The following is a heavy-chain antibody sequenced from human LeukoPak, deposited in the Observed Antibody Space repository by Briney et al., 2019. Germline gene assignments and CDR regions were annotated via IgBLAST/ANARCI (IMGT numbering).Heavy chain of an antibody. J-gene: IGHJ3*02. V-gene: IGHV3-30*04. CDR3: ASDGVYYYDSSGPFDI. D-gene: IGHD3-22*01. CDR1: GFTFSSYA. Sequence: PGRSLRLSCAASGFTFSSYAMHWVRQAPGKGLEWVAVISYDGSNKYYADSVKGRFTISRDNSKNTLYLQMNSLRAEDTAVYYCASDGVYYYDSSGPFDIWGQGTMVTVFS. CDR2: ISYDGSNK.